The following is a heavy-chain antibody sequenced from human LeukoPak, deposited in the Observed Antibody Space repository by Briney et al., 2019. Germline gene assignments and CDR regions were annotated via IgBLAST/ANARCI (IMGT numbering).Heavy chain of an antibody. V-gene: IGHV3-23*01. CDR2: ISGSGGST. D-gene: IGHD3-3*01. J-gene: IGHJ5*02. CDR3: AKDRDYDFWSGYSNWFDP. CDR1: GFTFSSYA. Sequence: PGGSLRLSCAASGFTFSSYAMSWVRQAPGKGLEWVSAISGSGGSTYYADSVKGRFTISRDNSKNTLYLQMNSLRAEDTAVYYCAKDRDYDFWSGYSNWFDPWGQGTLVTVSS.